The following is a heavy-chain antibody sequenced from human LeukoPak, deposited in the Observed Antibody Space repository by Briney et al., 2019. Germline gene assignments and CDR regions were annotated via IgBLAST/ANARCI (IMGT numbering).Heavy chain of an antibody. CDR1: GFTFSNYG. CDR2: IVGSGVAT. Sequence: GGSLRLSCVASGFTFSNYGMNWVRQAPGKGLEWVSGIVGSGVATYYADSVKGRFTISRDNSKNTLYLHMNGLRVEDTAIYYCARDERWIQFNYWGQGTLVTVSS. V-gene: IGHV3-23*01. J-gene: IGHJ4*02. D-gene: IGHD5-18*01. CDR3: ARDERWIQFNY.